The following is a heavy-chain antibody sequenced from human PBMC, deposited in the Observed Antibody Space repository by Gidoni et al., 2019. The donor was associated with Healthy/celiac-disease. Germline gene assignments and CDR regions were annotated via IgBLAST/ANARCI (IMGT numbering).Heavy chain of an antibody. V-gene: IGHV3-15*01. CDR3: TTVGDIVVADAFDI. J-gene: IGHJ3*02. D-gene: IGHD2-2*01. Sequence: EVQLVESGGGLVKPGGSLRLSCAASGFTFSNAWMSWVRQAPGKGLEWVGRIKSKTDGGTTDYAAPGKGRFTISRDDSKNTLYLQMNSLKTEDTAVYYCTTVGDIVVADAFDIWGQGTMVTVSS. CDR1: GFTFSNAW. CDR2: IKSKTDGGTT.